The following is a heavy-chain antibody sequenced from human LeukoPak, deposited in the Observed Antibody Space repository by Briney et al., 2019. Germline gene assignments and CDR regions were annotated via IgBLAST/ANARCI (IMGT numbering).Heavy chain of an antibody. CDR3: TRRRIVATIDY. V-gene: IGHV4-39*01. Sequence: PSETLSLTCTVSGGSISSSNYYWGWIRQPPGKGLEWIGSIYYSGSTYYNPSLKSRVTISVDTSKNQFSLKLSSVTAADTAVYYCTRRRIVATIDYWGQGTQVTVSS. J-gene: IGHJ4*02. D-gene: IGHD5-12*01. CDR2: IYYSGST. CDR1: GGSISSSNYY.